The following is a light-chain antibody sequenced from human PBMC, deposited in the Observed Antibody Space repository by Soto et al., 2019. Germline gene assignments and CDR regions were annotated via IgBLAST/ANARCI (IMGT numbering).Light chain of an antibody. CDR1: SSNIGADYG. CDR3: QPYDSGLRDWKGV. V-gene: IGLV1-40*01. CDR2: DNN. J-gene: IGLJ3*02. Sequence: QSVLTQPPSVSGAPGQRVTISCTGSSSNIGADYGVHWYQQLPGRAPKLLIYDNNNRPSGVPDRFSGSKSDTSASLAITGHQAEDEADYYGQPYDSGLRDWKGVFAGGTKLTAL.